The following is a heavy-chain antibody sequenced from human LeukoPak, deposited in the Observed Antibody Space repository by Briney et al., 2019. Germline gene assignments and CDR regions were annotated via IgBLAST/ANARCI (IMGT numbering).Heavy chain of an antibody. V-gene: IGHV4-59*12. Sequence: SETLSLTCTVSGGSISSYYWSWIRQPPGKGLEWIGYIYYSGSTNYNPSLKSRVAISVDTSKNQFSLKLNSVTAADTAVYYCARVAPIAAAGSSYYYAIDVWGQGTTVTVSS. CDR1: GGSISSYY. J-gene: IGHJ6*02. CDR3: ARVAPIAAAGSSYYYAIDV. CDR2: IYYSGST. D-gene: IGHD6-25*01.